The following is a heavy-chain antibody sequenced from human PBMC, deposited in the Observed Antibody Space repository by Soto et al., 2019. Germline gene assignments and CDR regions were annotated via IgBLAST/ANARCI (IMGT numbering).Heavy chain of an antibody. CDR2: IRFDGSNI. V-gene: IGHV3-33*01. CDR1: ESIFRGYG. D-gene: IGHD3-10*02. CDR3: ARDGVGVTTFWGFLDY. Sequence: QVQMVESGGGVVQPGGSLRLSCAVSESIFRGYGMHWVRQAPGKGLEWVAIIRFDGSNIHYADYVMGRFTISRDNSKNMLYMEMNNLRVEDTAVYYCARDGVGVTTFWGFLDYWGQGPLVTVSA. J-gene: IGHJ4*02.